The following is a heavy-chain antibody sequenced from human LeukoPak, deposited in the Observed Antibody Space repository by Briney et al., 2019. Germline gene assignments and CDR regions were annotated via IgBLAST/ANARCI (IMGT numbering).Heavy chain of an antibody. V-gene: IGHV4-4*07. CDR1: GGSISIYY. Sequence: SETLSLICTVSGGSISIYYWNWIRQPAGKGLEWIGRIYSSGSTNYNPSLKSRVTLSVDTSKNQFSLKLSSVTAADTAVYYCARGGAAAGAFDYWGQGTLVPVSS. D-gene: IGHD6-13*01. CDR2: IYSSGST. CDR3: ARGGAAAGAFDY. J-gene: IGHJ4*02.